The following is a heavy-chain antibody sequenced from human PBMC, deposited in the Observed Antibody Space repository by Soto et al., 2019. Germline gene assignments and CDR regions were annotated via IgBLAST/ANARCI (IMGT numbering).Heavy chain of an antibody. D-gene: IGHD6-19*01. CDR1: GYTFTGYA. CDR3: ARAVAVPADFDF. CDR2: INAGNVNT. V-gene: IGHV1-3*01. J-gene: IGHJ4*02. Sequence: ASVKVSCKASGYTFTGYAMHWVRQAPGQRHEWMGWINAGNVNTKYSQKFQGRVTITRDTSASTAYMELSSLRSEDTAVYYCARAVAVPADFDFWGQGTLVTVSS.